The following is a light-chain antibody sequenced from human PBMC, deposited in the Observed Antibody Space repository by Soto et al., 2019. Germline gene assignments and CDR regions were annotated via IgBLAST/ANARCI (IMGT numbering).Light chain of an antibody. CDR1: SSDVNTYKY. V-gene: IGLV2-14*03. CDR2: DVI. J-gene: IGLJ2*01. Sequence: QSVLTQPASVSGSPGQSISVSCTGTSSDVNTYKYVSWYQQHPGKAPKLMIYDVINRPSGISDRFSGSKSGNTASLTISDLQVEDEADYYCSSYTSARTLVFGGGTQLTVL. CDR3: SSYTSARTLV.